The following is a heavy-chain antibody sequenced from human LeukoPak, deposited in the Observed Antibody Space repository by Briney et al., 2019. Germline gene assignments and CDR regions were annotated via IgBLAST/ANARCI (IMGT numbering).Heavy chain of an antibody. CDR3: ARTDIVVVVAATPGDY. V-gene: IGHV1-18*01. CDR2: ISAYNGNT. J-gene: IGHJ4*02. Sequence: GASVKVSCKASGYTFTSYGISWVRQAPGQGLEWMGWISAYNGNTNYAQKLQGRVTMTTDTSTSTAYMELRSLRSDDTAVYYCARTDIVVVVAATPGDYWGQGTLVTVSS. D-gene: IGHD2-15*01. CDR1: GYTFTSYG.